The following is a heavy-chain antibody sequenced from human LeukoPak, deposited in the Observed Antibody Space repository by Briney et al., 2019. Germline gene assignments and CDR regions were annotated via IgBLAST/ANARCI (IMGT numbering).Heavy chain of an antibody. CDR3: TRDQMNY. CDR2: IFSNGDT. J-gene: IGHJ4*02. D-gene: IGHD5-24*01. CDR1: EFTVSRNY. V-gene: IGHV3-53*01. Sequence: GGSLRLSCTASEFTVSRNYMLWVRQGPGKGLEWVSLIFSNGDTHYADSVKGRFTISRDTSKNTVSLQMNSLRVEDTAMYYCTRDQMNYWGQGTLVTVSS.